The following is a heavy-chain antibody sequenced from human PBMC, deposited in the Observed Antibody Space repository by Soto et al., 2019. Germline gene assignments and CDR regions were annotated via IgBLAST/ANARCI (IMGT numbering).Heavy chain of an antibody. CDR1: GFTFSNYA. D-gene: IGHD6-19*01. Sequence: EVQLLESGGGLVRPGGSLRLSCAASGFTFSNYAMTWVRPAPGKGLEWVSLISSTGGTTYYADSVKGRFTISRDDSKSTVSLEMNSLRAEDTAVYYCAKVGIGWSDVFDVWGLGTMVTVSS. V-gene: IGHV3-23*01. CDR3: AKVGIGWSDVFDV. CDR2: ISSTGGTT. J-gene: IGHJ3*01.